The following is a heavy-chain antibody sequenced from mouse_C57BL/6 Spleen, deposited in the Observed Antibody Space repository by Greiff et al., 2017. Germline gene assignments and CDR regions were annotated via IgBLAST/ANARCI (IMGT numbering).Heavy chain of an antibody. CDR2: IYPNNGGT. J-gene: IGHJ1*03. CDR3: ARHDYYGCGRYWYLDV. Sequence: EVQLQQSGPELVKPGASVKIPCKASGYSFTGYNMDWVKQSHGKSLEWIGVIYPNNGGTNYNEKFKGKATLTVDNSSSTAYMEHRSLTSEDTAGYYCARHDYYGCGRYWYLDVWGTRTTVAVSS. V-gene: IGHV1-18*01. CDR1: GYSFTGYN. D-gene: IGHD1-2*01.